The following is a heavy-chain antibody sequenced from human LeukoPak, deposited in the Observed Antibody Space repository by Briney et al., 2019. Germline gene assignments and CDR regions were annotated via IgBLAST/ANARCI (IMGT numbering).Heavy chain of an antibody. J-gene: IGHJ4*02. D-gene: IGHD6-19*01. CDR1: GFTFSSYA. CDR3: AKDLVDSGWYLNLGDY. CDR2: ISSNGGST. V-gene: IGHV3-64*01. Sequence: GGSLRLSCAASGFTFSSYAMHWVRQAPGKGLEYVSAISSNGGSTYYANSVKGRFTISRDNSKNTLYLQMGSLRAEDTAVYYCAKDLVDSGWYLNLGDYWGQGTLVTVSS.